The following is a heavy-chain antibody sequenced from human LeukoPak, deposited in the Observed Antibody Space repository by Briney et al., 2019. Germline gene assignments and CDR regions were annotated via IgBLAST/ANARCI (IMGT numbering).Heavy chain of an antibody. CDR1: GFTFDDYA. Sequence: PGWSLRLSCAASGFTFDDYAMHWVRQTPGKGLEWVSGINWKSGSIGYADSVKGRFTISRDNAKNSLYLQMNSLRPEDTAFYYCAKDKGSGWSGIDYWGQGTLVTVSS. J-gene: IGHJ4*02. D-gene: IGHD6-19*01. V-gene: IGHV3-9*01. CDR2: INWKSGSI. CDR3: AKDKGSGWSGIDY.